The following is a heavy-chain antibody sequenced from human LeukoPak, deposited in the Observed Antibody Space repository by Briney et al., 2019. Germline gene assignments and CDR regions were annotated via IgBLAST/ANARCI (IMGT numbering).Heavy chain of an antibody. D-gene: IGHD5-12*01. CDR2: IWYDGSNK. CDR1: GFTFSSYG. J-gene: IGHJ4*02. Sequence: PGGSLRLSCAASGFTFSSYGMHWVRQAPGKGLEWVAVIWYDGSNKYYADSVKGRFTISRDSSKNTLYLQMNSLRAEDTAVYYCARVRGYSGSYDYWGQGTLVTVSS. CDR3: ARVRGYSGSYDY. V-gene: IGHV3-33*01.